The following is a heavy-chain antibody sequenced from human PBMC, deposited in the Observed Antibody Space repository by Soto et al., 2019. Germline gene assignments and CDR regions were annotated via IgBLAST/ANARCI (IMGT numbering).Heavy chain of an antibody. D-gene: IGHD5-18*01. V-gene: IGHV1-69*12. Sequence: QVQLVQSGAEVKKPESSVKVSCKAPGGTFSTYAISWVRQAPGQGLGWMGGIIPMFGTANYAQRFQDRVTITADESTKTAYMERSSLRAEDTAVYFCASGIQLWLRRINTGYSGWGQGTLVTVSS. J-gene: IGHJ4*02. CDR1: GGTFSTYA. CDR3: ASGIQLWLRRINTGYSG. CDR2: IIPMFGTA.